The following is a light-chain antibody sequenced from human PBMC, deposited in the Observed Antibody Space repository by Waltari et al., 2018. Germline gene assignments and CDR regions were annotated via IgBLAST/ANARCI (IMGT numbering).Light chain of an antibody. J-gene: IGLJ2*01. CDR1: SNDVGGYYY. Sequence: QSALTQPRSVSGSPGPAVTISCSGTSNDVGGYYYVSWFQQFPGKAPKLLIYDVTQRPSGVPDRFSASKSGNTASLTISGLQPEDEATYYCCSRAGDYTWLFGGGTKVTVL. V-gene: IGLV2-11*01. CDR3: CSRAGDYTWL. CDR2: DVT.